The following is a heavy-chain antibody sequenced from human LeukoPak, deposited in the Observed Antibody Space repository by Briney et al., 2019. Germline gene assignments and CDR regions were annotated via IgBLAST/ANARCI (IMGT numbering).Heavy chain of an antibody. CDR2: IYSGGST. J-gene: IGHJ2*01. CDR1: GVTVSNNY. Sequence: GGSLRLSCAASGVTVSNNYLTWVRQAPGEGLEWVSVIYSGGSTYYADSVKGRFTISRDNSKNTVYLQMNSLRAEDTAVYYCARVLRVGWYFDLWGRGTLVTVSS. V-gene: IGHV3-53*01. CDR3: ARVLRVGWYFDL.